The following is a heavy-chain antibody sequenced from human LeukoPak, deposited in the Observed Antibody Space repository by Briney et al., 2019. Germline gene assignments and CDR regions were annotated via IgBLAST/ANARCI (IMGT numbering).Heavy chain of an antibody. V-gene: IGHV1-18*01. CDR3: ARAYDFWSGYSNWFDP. Sequence: GASVKVSCKASGYTFTSYGISWVRQAPGQGLEWMGWISVYNGNTNYAQKLQGRVTMTTDTSTSTAYMELRSLRSDDTAVYYCARAYDFWSGYSNWFDPWGQGTLVTVSS. CDR1: GYTFTSYG. J-gene: IGHJ5*02. CDR2: ISVYNGNT. D-gene: IGHD3-3*01.